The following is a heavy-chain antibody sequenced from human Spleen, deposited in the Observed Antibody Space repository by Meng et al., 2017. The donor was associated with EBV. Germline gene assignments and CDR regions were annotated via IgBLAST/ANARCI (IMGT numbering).Heavy chain of an antibody. CDR1: GFTFNDYY. D-gene: IGHD2/OR15-2a*01. Sequence: QVQCVGSAGGLVKPGGSLSISCAASGFTFNDYYMSWIRQAPGKGLEWVSYISSSGSTIYYTDSVKGRFTISRDNAKKSLYLQMNSLRAEDTAVYYCARGPSIRFYDYWGQGTLVTVSS. CDR2: ISSSGSTI. CDR3: ARGPSIRFYDY. V-gene: IGHV3-11*01. J-gene: IGHJ4*02.